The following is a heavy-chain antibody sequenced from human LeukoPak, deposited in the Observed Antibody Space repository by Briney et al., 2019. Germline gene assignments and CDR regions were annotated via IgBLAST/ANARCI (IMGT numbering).Heavy chain of an antibody. CDR3: ARDRVIQPTGDYGMDV. CDR1: GFTFSSYS. V-gene: IGHV3-53*01. D-gene: IGHD5-18*01. Sequence: PGGSLRLSCAASGFTFSSYSMSWVRQAPGKGLEWVSLIYSDGYTYYADSVKGRFTISGDNSKNTLYLQMNSLRAEDTAVYYCARDRVIQPTGDYGMDVWGQGTTVTVSS. CDR2: IYSDGYT. J-gene: IGHJ6*02.